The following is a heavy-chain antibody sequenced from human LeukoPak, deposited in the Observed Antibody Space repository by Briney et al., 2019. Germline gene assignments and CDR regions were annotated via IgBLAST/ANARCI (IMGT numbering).Heavy chain of an antibody. D-gene: IGHD4-17*01. V-gene: IGHV3-23*01. Sequence: GGSLRLSCAASGFTFSSYAMSWVRQAPGKGLEWVSSIRGSDGSTYYADSVKGRFAISRDNSKNTLYLQMNSLRAEDTAVYYCAKDVYGDYGGLDYWGQGTLVTVSS. CDR3: AKDVYGDYGGLDY. CDR2: IRGSDGST. CDR1: GFTFSSYA. J-gene: IGHJ4*02.